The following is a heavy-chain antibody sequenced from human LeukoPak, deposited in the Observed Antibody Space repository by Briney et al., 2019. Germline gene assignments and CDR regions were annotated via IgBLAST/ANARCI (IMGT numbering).Heavy chain of an antibody. CDR3: ARAYYDFWSGYYSRGDAFDI. Sequence: SETLSLTCAVSGYSLSSGYYWGWIRQPPGKGLEWIGSIYHSGSTYYNPSLKSRVTISVDTSKSKFSLKLSSVTAADTAVYYCARAYYDFWSGYYSRGDAFDIWGQGTMVTVSS. CDR2: IYHSGST. J-gene: IGHJ3*02. D-gene: IGHD3-3*01. V-gene: IGHV4-38-2*01. CDR1: GYSLSSGYY.